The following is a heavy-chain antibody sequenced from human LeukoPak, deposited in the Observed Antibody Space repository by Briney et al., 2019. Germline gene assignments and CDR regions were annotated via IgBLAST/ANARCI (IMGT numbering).Heavy chain of an antibody. D-gene: IGHD2-21*02. CDR2: ISSDSGTL. Sequence: GGSLRLSCASSGFTFSAYHMNWVRQAPGKGLEWISFISSDSGTLYYADSVKGRFTISRDNAQNSMYLQMNSLRVEDTAVYYCTSWGDTTAEYFQRWGQGTLVTVSS. CDR3: TSWGDTTAEYFQR. V-gene: IGHV3-48*04. CDR1: GFTFSAYH. J-gene: IGHJ1*01.